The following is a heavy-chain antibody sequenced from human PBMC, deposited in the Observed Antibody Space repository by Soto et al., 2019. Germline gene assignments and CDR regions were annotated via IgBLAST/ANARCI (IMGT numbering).Heavy chain of an antibody. CDR1: GTTFSNYA. J-gene: IGHJ4*02. V-gene: IGHV1-69*12. Sequence: QVRLVQSGAEVKKTGSPEKVSCQSSGTTFSNYAIGWVRLAPGQGLEWMGGIILPFGTPNYAQKFQGRITITADDSMTTAFMELRGIRAEDTAVYFCVRGPDYEGYFDYWGQVPLVTASS. CDR3: VRGPDYEGYFDY. D-gene: IGHD3-22*01. CDR2: IILPFGTP.